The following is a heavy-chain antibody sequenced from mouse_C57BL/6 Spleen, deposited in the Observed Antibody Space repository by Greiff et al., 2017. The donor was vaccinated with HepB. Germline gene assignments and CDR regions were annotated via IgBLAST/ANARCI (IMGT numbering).Heavy chain of an antibody. CDR2: INPGSGGT. CDR1: GYAFTNYL. J-gene: IGHJ2*01. D-gene: IGHD3-2*02. CDR3: ARPDSSGYPFDY. V-gene: IGHV1-54*01. Sequence: VQLQQSGAELVRPGTSVKVSCKASGYAFTNYLIEWVKQRPGQGLEWIGVINPGSGGTNYNEKFKGKATLTADKSSSTAYMQLSSLTSEDSAVYFCARPDSSGYPFDYWGQGTTLTVSS.